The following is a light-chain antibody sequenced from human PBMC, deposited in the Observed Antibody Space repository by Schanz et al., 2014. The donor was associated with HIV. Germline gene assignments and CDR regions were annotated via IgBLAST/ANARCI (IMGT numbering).Light chain of an antibody. J-gene: IGKJ1*01. CDR1: QNINSNF. CDR2: GAS. V-gene: IGKV3-20*01. Sequence: EIVLTQSPGSLSLSPGDRATLSCRASQNINSNFLAWYQQTPGQAPRLLIYGASTRATGIPDRFSGSGSGTDFTLTISRLRPEDFAVYYWQQYGSSPWTFGQGTKGEIK. CDR3: QQYGSSPWT.